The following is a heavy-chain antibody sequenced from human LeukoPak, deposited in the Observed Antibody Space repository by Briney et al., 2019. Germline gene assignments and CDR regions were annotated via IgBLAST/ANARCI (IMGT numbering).Heavy chain of an antibody. D-gene: IGHD3-10*01. CDR1: GGSISSYY. J-gene: IGHJ4*02. CDR3: ARDIEYGSGNFDY. Sequence: SETLSLTRTVSGGSISSYYWSWIRQPPGKGLEWIGYIYYSGSTNYNPSLKSRVTISVDTSKNQFSLKLSSVTAADTAVYYCARDIEYGSGNFDYWGQGTLVTVSS. CDR2: IYYSGST. V-gene: IGHV4-59*01.